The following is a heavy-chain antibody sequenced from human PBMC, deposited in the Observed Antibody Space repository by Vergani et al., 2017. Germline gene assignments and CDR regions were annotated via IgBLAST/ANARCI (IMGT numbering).Heavy chain of an antibody. CDR3: ARSTYYYGSGSYYYFDY. CDR2: INWNGGST. CDR1: GFTFDDYG. V-gene: IGHV3-20*01. J-gene: IGHJ4*02. Sequence: EVQLVESGGGLIQPGGSLRLSCAASGFTFDDYGMSWVRQAPGKGLEWVSGINWNGGSTGYADSVKGRFTISRDNAKNSLYLQMNSLRAEDTALYHCARSTYYYGSGSYYYFDYWGQGTLVTVSS. D-gene: IGHD3-10*01.